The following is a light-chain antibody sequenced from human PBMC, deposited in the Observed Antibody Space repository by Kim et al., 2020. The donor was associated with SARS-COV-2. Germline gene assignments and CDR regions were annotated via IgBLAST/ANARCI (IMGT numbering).Light chain of an antibody. CDR3: LQHTSYPRT. Sequence: ASVGERVTITCRAGQDVSDYLAWVQQKPGKAPERLIYASSTLQSGVPSRFSGSGSGKEFTLTISSLQPEDFATYYCLQHTSYPRTFGQGTRVEIK. V-gene: IGKV1-17*03. CDR2: ASS. J-gene: IGKJ1*01. CDR1: QDVSDY.